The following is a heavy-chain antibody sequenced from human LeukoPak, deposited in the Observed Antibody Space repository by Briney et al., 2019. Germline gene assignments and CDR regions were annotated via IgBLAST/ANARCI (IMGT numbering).Heavy chain of an antibody. CDR3: ARAYRHYYGSGSYPPT. CDR1: GFTFSSYG. D-gene: IGHD3-10*01. Sequence: GRSLRLSCAASGFTFSSYGMHWVRQAPGKGLEWVAVISYDGSNKYYADSVKGRFTISRDNSKNTLYLQMNSLRAEDTAVYYCARAYRHYYGSGSYPPTWGQGTLVTVSS. V-gene: IGHV3-30*03. CDR2: ISYDGSNK. J-gene: IGHJ5*02.